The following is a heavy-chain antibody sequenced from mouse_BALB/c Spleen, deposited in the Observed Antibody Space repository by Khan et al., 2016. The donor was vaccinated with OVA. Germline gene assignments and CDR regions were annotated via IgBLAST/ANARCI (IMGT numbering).Heavy chain of an antibody. CDR3: TSYGNYHYYAMDY. D-gene: IGHD2-1*01. CDR2: INYSGNT. V-gene: IGHV3-2*02. CDR1: GYSITSDYA. Sequence: EVQLQESGPGLVKPSQSLSLTCTVTGYSITSDYAWNWIRQFPGSKLEWMGYINYSGNTSYNPSLKSRISITRDTSKNQFFLLLNSVTTEYTATYYCTSYGNYHYYAMDYWGQGTSVTVSS. J-gene: IGHJ4*01.